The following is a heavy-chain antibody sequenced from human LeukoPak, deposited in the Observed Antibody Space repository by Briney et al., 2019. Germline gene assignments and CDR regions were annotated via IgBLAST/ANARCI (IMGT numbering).Heavy chain of an antibody. Sequence: PSETLSLTCAVHGGSFSGNYWTWIRQPPGKGLEWIGEINHSGSTKYNPSLKSRVAISVDKSENHISLKLTSVTAADTAVYYCAREGGPYRPLDYSGQGTLVTVAS. CDR3: AREGGPYRPLDY. J-gene: IGHJ4*02. V-gene: IGHV4-34*01. CDR1: GGSFSGNY. CDR2: INHSGST.